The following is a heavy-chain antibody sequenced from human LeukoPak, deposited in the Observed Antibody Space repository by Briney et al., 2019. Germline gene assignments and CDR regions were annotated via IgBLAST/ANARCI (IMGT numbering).Heavy chain of an antibody. CDR1: GGSFSGYY. D-gene: IGHD3-22*01. CDR3: ARGRRITMIVANWFDP. V-gene: IGHV4-34*01. Sequence: SETLSLTCAVYGGSFSGYYWSWIRQPPGKGLEWIGEINHSGSANYNPSLKSRVTISVDTSKNQFSLKLSSVTAADTAVYYCARGRRITMIVANWFDPWGQGTLVTVSS. CDR2: INHSGSA. J-gene: IGHJ5*02.